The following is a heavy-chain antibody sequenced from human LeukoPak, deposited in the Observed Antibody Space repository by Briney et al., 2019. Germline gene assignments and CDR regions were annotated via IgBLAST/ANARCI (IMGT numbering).Heavy chain of an antibody. D-gene: IGHD3-10*01. CDR2: ISSNGGST. CDR3: AKSPGVRGVFDY. V-gene: IGHV3-64*04. Sequence: PDGDRIVSCAKTGVTFSIFTMHWVRQAPGKGLEYVSAISSNGGSTYYADSVKGRFTISRDNSKNTLYLQMNSLRAEDTAVYYCAKSPGVRGVFDYWGQGTLVTVSS. CDR1: GVTFSIFT. J-gene: IGHJ4*02.